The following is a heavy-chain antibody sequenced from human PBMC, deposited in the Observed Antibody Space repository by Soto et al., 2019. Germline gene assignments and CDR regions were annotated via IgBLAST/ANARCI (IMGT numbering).Heavy chain of an antibody. CDR2: IYYSGST. J-gene: IGHJ4*02. CDR1: GDSISSSTYF. CDR3: ARHLGEGYFDY. V-gene: IGHV4-39*01. Sequence: PLEILSLTCTVSGDSISSSTYFWGWVRQPPGKGLEWIGSIYYSGSTYYNPSLKSRVTISVDTSKNHFSLKLSSVTAADTAVYYCARHLGEGYFDYWGQGTLVTVSS.